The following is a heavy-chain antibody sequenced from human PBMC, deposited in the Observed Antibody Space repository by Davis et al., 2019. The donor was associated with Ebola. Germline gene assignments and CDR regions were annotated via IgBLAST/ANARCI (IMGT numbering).Heavy chain of an antibody. CDR2: IWYDGSNK. Sequence: PGGSLRLSCAASGFTFSSYGMHWVRQAPGKGLEWVAVIWYDGSNKYYADSVKGRFTISIDNSKNTLYLQMNSLRAEDTAVYYCAREPLEQLGLLYYYYGMDVWGQGTTVTVSS. CDR1: GFTFSSYG. J-gene: IGHJ6*02. V-gene: IGHV3-33*01. D-gene: IGHD6-6*01. CDR3: AREPLEQLGLLYYYYGMDV.